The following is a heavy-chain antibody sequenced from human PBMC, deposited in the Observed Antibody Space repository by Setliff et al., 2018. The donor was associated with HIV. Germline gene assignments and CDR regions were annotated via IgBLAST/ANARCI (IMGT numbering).Heavy chain of an antibody. V-gene: IGHV1-46*01. Sequence: GASVKVSCKASGYTFTGYYMHWVRQAPGQGLEWMGWINPSGGSTSYAQKFQGRVTMTTATSSDTAYLYLSSLRSEDTAVYYCARPGTRWSFDYWGQGILVTVSS. D-gene: IGHD3-3*01. CDR3: ARPGTRWSFDY. CDR1: GYTFTGYY. J-gene: IGHJ4*02. CDR2: INPSGGST.